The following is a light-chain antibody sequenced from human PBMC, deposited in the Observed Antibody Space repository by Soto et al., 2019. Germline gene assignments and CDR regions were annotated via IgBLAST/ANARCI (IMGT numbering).Light chain of an antibody. Sequence: DIVMTQSPDSLAVSLGERATINCKSSQSVLYRSNNKNYLAWYQQKQGQPPKLLIYWASTRESGVPDRFSGSGYGTDLTLTISSVQAEDVAVYYCQQYYSTSYTLCPGTKLEIK. CDR3: QQYYSTSYT. V-gene: IGKV4-1*01. CDR2: WAS. J-gene: IGKJ2*01. CDR1: QSVLYRSNNKNY.